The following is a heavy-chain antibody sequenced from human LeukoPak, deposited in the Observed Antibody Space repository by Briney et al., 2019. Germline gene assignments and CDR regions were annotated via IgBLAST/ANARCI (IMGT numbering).Heavy chain of an antibody. CDR2: INTDGSST. Sequence: GGSLRLSCAASGFTFSSYWMHWVRQAPGKVLVWVSRINTDGSSTYYADSVRGRFTISRDNAKNTLYLQMNSLRAEDTAVYYCARDHYGGNSDYWGQGTLVTVSS. CDR1: GFTFSSYW. CDR3: ARDHYGGNSDY. D-gene: IGHD4-23*01. V-gene: IGHV3-74*01. J-gene: IGHJ4*02.